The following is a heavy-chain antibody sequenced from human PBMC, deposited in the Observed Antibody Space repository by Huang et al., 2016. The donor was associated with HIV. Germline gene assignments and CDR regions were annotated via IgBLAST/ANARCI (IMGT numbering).Heavy chain of an antibody. J-gene: IGHJ4*02. Sequence: QLQLQESGPGLVKPSETLSLTCTVSGGSIRSDNYYWGWIRQPPGKGLEWIGSIYYSGGHYSTPSLKRRVTITVDTSKNQFSLKMRSVTAADTAVYYCARLPGSITMIRGVITDPYWGQGTLVTVSS. D-gene: IGHD3-10*01. CDR2: IYYSGGH. V-gene: IGHV4-39*01. CDR3: ARLPGSITMIRGVITDPY. CDR1: GGSIRSDNYY.